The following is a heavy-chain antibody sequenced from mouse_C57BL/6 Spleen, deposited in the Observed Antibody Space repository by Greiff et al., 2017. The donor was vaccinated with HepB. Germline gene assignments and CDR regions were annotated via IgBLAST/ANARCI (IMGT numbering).Heavy chain of an antibody. Sequence: QVQLQQPGAELVKPGASVKLSCKASGYTFTSYWMHWVKQRPGQGLEWIGMIHPISGSTNYNEKFKSKATLTVDKSSSTAYMQLSSLTSEDSAVYYCARGGYYGSRGFDYWGQGTTLTVSS. CDR2: IHPISGST. CDR1: GYTFTSYW. CDR3: ARGGYYGSRGFDY. V-gene: IGHV1-64*01. D-gene: IGHD1-1*01. J-gene: IGHJ2*01.